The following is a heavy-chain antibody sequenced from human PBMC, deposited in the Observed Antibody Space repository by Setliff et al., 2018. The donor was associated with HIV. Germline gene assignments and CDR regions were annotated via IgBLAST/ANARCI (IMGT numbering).Heavy chain of an antibody. Sequence: SETLSLTCAVYGCSFSGYYWSWIRQPPGKGLEWIGEINHSGSTNYNPSRKSRVTISVDTSKNQFSLKLRSVTAADTAVYYCARRPRIVGVRKNAFDIWGQGTMVTVSS. CDR3: ARRPRIVGVRKNAFDI. CDR1: GCSFSGYY. V-gene: IGHV4-34*01. CDR2: INHSGST. J-gene: IGHJ3*02. D-gene: IGHD1-26*01.